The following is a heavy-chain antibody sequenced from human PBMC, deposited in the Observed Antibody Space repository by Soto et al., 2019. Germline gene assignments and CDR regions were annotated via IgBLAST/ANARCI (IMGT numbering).Heavy chain of an antibody. V-gene: IGHV4-59*01. D-gene: IGHD3-22*01. CDR2: IYYSGST. CDR3: ARAEYYDTLFDY. J-gene: IGHJ4*02. CDR1: GGSISSYY. Sequence: PSETLSLTCTVSGGSISSYYWSWIRQPPGKGLEWIGYIYYSGSTNYNPSLKSRVTISVDTSKNQFSLKLSSVTAADTAVYYCARAEYYDTLFDYWGQGTLVTVSS.